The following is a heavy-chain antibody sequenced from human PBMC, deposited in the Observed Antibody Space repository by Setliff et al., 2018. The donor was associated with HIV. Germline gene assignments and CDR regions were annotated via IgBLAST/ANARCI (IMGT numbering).Heavy chain of an antibody. V-gene: IGHV1-2*06. Sequence: ASVKVSCKASGYTFTGYFIHWVRQAPGQGLEWMGRIIPNSAGTNYAQKFQGRVTMTRDTSISTAYMELSRLRSDDTAVYYCATKVYCTNGVCLGAFDIWGQGTMGTVSS. D-gene: IGHD2-8*01. CDR3: ATKVYCTNGVCLGAFDI. CDR1: GYTFTGYF. CDR2: IIPNSAGT. J-gene: IGHJ3*02.